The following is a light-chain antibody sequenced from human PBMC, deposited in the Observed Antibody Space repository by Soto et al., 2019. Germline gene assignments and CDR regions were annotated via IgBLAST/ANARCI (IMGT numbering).Light chain of an antibody. V-gene: IGKV3-15*01. Sequence: EIVMTQSPATLSVSPGERATLSCRASQSVSNNLAWYQQKPGQAPRLLIYGASTRATGIPARFSGSGSGTGFTLTISSLQSEDFALYYCQQYNIWPRTFGQGTKVDI. CDR1: QSVSNN. CDR3: QQYNIWPRT. J-gene: IGKJ1*01. CDR2: GAS.